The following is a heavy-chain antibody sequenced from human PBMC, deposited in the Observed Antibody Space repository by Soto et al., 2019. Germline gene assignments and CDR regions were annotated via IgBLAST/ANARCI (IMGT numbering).Heavy chain of an antibody. CDR2: IKQDGSEK. J-gene: IGHJ4*02. CDR1: GFTVSSNY. D-gene: IGHD2-2*01. Sequence: AGGSLRLSCAASGFTVSSNYMSWVRQAPGKGLEWVANIKQDGSEKYYVDSVKGRFTISRDNAKNSLYLQMNSLRAEDTAVYYCARNCSSTSCINYWGQGTLVTVSS. V-gene: IGHV3-7*03. CDR3: ARNCSSTSCINY.